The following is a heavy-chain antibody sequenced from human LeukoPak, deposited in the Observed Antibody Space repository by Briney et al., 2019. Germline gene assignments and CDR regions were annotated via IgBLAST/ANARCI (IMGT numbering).Heavy chain of an antibody. Sequence: SETLSLTCTVSGGSISSYYWSWIRQPPGKGLEWIGYIYYSGSTNYNPSLKSRVTISVDTSKNQFSLKLSSVTAADTAVYYCARRGWLRFQTLDYWGQGTLVTVSS. V-gene: IGHV4-59*12. CDR2: IYYSGST. CDR3: ARRGWLRFQTLDY. J-gene: IGHJ4*02. D-gene: IGHD5-12*01. CDR1: GGSISSYY.